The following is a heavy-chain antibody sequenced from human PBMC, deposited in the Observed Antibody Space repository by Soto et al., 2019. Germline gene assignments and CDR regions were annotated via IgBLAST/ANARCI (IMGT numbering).Heavy chain of an antibody. V-gene: IGHV1-69*08. Sequence: QVQLVQSGAEVKKPGSSVKVSCKASGGTFSPYTINWVRQVPGQGLEWMGRIIPFHGVTNYAQKFQARVTITADKSTSTAYMELSGLRFEDTAMYYCTRDWEITVSTWSFGGFWGRGTLVTVSS. CDR3: TRDWEITVSTWSFGGF. D-gene: IGHD3-10*01. CDR2: IIPFHGVT. J-gene: IGHJ4*02. CDR1: GGTFSPYT.